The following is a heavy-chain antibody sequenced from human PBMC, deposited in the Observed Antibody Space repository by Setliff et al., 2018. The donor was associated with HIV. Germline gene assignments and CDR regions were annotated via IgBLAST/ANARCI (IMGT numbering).Heavy chain of an antibody. Sequence: SETLSLTCTVSGGSISFYYWSWIRQPPGKGLEWIGYIYTSGSTNYNPSLKSRVTISVDTSKNQFSLKLSSVTAADTAVYYCARVEYSSSSGAFDIWGQGSMVTVSS. CDR2: IYTSGST. V-gene: IGHV4-59*01. CDR3: ARVEYSSSSGAFDI. D-gene: IGHD6-13*01. CDR1: GGSISFYY. J-gene: IGHJ3*02.